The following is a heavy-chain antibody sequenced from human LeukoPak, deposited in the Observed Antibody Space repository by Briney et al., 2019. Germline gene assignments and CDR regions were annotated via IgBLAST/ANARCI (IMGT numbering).Heavy chain of an antibody. D-gene: IGHD3-10*01. J-gene: IGHJ5*02. V-gene: IGHV1-2*02. CDR1: GYTFTGYY. Sequence: ASVKVSCKASGYTFTGYYMHWVRQAPGQGLEWMGWINPNSGGTNYAQKFQGRATMTRDTSISTAYMELSRLRSDDTAVYYCARDALMVRGVIMTPGWFDPWGQGTLVTVSS. CDR2: INPNSGGT. CDR3: ARDALMVRGVIMTPGWFDP.